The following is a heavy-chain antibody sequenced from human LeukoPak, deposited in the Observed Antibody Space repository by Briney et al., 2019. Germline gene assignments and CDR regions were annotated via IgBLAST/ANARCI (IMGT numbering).Heavy chain of an antibody. J-gene: IGHJ4*02. CDR3: ASTDY. V-gene: IGHV3-30*19. CDR1: GFTFSDYG. CDR2: ISYDGSNK. Sequence: GGSLRLSCAASGFTFSDYGMHWVRQAPGKGLEWVAVISYDGSNKYYADSVKGRFTISRDNSKNTLYLQLNSLRAEDTAVYYCASTDYWGQGTLVTVSS.